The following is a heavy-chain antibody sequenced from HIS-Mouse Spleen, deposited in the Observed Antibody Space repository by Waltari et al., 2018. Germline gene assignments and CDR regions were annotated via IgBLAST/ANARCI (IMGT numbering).Heavy chain of an antibody. V-gene: IGHV3-23*01. Sequence: EVQLLESGGGLVQPGGSLRLSCAASGFTFSSYAMSWVRQAPGKGRGWVSGLSGRGGSTYYEESVKGRFTISRDNSKNTLYLQMNSLRAEDTAVYYCAQNYYGSGSYYYWGQGTLVTVSS. CDR3: AQNYYGSGSYYY. J-gene: IGHJ4*02. CDR1: GFTFSSYA. CDR2: LSGRGGST. D-gene: IGHD3-10*01.